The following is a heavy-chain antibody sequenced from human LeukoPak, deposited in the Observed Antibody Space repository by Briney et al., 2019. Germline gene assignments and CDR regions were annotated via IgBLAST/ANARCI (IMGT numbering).Heavy chain of an antibody. CDR2: ISSSSSTI. J-gene: IGHJ4*02. Sequence: GGSLRLSCAASGFTFSSYSMNWVRQAPGKGLEWLSYISSSSSTICYADSVKGRFTISRDNAKNSLYLQMNSLRAEDTALYYCARGDTAMEYWGQGTLVTVSS. CDR1: GFTFSSYS. V-gene: IGHV3-48*01. CDR3: ARGDTAMEY. D-gene: IGHD5-18*01.